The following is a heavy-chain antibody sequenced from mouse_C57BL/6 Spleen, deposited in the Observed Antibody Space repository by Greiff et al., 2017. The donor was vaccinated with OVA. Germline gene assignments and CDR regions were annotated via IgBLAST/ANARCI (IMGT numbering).Heavy chain of an antibody. CDR3: ARSEAMDY. J-gene: IGHJ4*01. D-gene: IGHD1-3*01. CDR2: ISSGRSTI. V-gene: IGHV5-17*01. CDR1: GFTFSDYG. Sequence: EVNVVASGGGLVKPGGSLKISCAASGFTFSDYGMHWVRQAPEKGLEWVAYISSGRSTIYYADTVKGRFTISRDNAKNTLFLQMSSRRSEDTAMYYCARSEAMDYWGQGTSVTVSS.